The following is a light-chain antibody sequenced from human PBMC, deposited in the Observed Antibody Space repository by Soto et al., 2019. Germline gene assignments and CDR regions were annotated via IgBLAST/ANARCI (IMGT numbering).Light chain of an antibody. CDR2: GAS. CDR1: QSVSSN. V-gene: IGKV3-15*01. J-gene: IGKJ1*01. Sequence: EIVMTQSPATPSVSPGERATLSCRASQSVSSNLAWYQQKPCQAPRLLIYGASTRATGIPARFSGSGSGTEFTLTISSLQSEDFAVYYCQQYNNWPRTFGQGTKVHIK. CDR3: QQYNNWPRT.